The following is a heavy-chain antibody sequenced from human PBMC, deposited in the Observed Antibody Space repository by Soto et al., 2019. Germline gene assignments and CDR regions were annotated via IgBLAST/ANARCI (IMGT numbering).Heavy chain of an antibody. CDR1: GYSFTSYW. CDR2: IYPGDSDT. J-gene: IGHJ5*02. CDR3: ARALSSWYDSEPYNWFDP. D-gene: IGHD6-13*01. Sequence: HGESLKISCKGSGYSFTSYWIGWVRQMPGKGLEWMGIIYPGDSDTRYSPSFQGQVTISADKSISTAYLQWSSLKASDTAMYYCARALSSWYDSEPYNWFDPWGQGALVTVSS. V-gene: IGHV5-51*01.